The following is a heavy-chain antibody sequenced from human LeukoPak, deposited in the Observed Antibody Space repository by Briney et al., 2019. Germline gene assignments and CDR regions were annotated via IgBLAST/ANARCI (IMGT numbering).Heavy chain of an antibody. J-gene: IGHJ4*02. V-gene: IGHV3-30*18. Sequence: GGSLRLSCAASGFIFSQYCMNWVRQAPGKGLEWVAVISYDGSNKYYADSVKGRFTFSRDNSKNTLYLQMNSLRAEDTAVYYCAKEYCSNSVCHSLDYWGQGTLVTVSS. CDR1: GFIFSQYC. CDR2: ISYDGSNK. CDR3: AKEYCSNSVCHSLDY. D-gene: IGHD2-8*01.